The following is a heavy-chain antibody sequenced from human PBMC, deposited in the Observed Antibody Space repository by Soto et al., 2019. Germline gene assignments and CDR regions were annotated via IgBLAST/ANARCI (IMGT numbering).Heavy chain of an antibody. CDR1: GFTFNTYS. J-gene: IGHJ5*02. CDR2: ISGSGGCI. V-gene: IGHV3-23*01. D-gene: IGHD2-15*01. CDR3: AKDVEIVVVVAKTRWFDP. Sequence: PGGSLRLSCAASGFTFNTYSMNWVRQAPGKGLEWVSSISGSGGCIYYADSVKGRFTISRDNSKNTLYLQMNSLRAEDTAVYYCAKDVEIVVVVAKTRWFDPRGQGTLVTVSS.